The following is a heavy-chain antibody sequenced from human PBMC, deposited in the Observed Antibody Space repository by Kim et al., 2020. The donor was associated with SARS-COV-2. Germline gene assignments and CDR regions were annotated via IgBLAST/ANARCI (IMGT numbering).Heavy chain of an antibody. V-gene: IGHV3-9*01. D-gene: IGHD2-2*01. J-gene: IGHJ4*02. CDR3: AKVIAGGCSSTSCYGGLDY. Sequence: GRFTISRDNAKNSLYLKMNSLRAEDTALYYCAKVIAGGCSSTSCYGGLDYWGQGTLVTVSS.